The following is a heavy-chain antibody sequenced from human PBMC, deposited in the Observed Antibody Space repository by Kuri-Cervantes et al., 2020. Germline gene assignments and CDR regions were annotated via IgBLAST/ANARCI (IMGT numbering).Heavy chain of an antibody. CDR1: GFTFHDFA. D-gene: IGHD3-10*01. Sequence: SLKISCAASGFTFHDFAMHWVRQAPGKGLEWVSGISWNSGSIDYADSVKGRFTISRDNAKNSLYLHMTSLGAEDTAFYFCSKASTYYQPSDYWGRGTLVTVSS. CDR2: ISWNSGSI. CDR3: SKASTYYQPSDY. J-gene: IGHJ4*02. V-gene: IGHV3-9*01.